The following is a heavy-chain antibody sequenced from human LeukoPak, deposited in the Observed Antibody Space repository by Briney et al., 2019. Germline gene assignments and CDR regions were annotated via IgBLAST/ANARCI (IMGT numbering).Heavy chain of an antibody. V-gene: IGHV3-30*02. CDR2: IRYDGSNK. CDR1: GFTFKNYG. D-gene: IGHD3-3*01. CDR3: AKYSYDGDFWSGYPNWFDP. Sequence: GGSLRLSCAASGFTFKNYGMHWVRQAPGKGLEWVAFIRYDGSNKYYADSVKGRFTISRDNSKNTLYLQMNSLRAEDTAVYYCAKYSYDGDFWSGYPNWFDPWGQGTLVTVSS. J-gene: IGHJ5*02.